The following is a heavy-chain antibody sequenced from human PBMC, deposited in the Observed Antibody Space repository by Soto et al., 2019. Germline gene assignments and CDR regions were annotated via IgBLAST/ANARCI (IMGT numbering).Heavy chain of an antibody. J-gene: IGHJ4*02. CDR2: LSHKGNNQ. Sequence: GGSLRLSCAPAGFTFSIYALHWVCQAPGKEIELVAVLSHKGNNQYYADSEKGRFTISRDTSKSTLYLQMTSLRPDYTALYYCATGANFYYDTSRYWGQGTLVTV. CDR3: ATGANFYYDTSRY. V-gene: IGHV3-30-3*01. CDR1: GFTFSIYA. D-gene: IGHD3-22*01.